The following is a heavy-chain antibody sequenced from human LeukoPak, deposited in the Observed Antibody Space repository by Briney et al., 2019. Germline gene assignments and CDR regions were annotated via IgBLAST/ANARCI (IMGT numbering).Heavy chain of an antibody. J-gene: IGHJ4*02. D-gene: IGHD3-22*01. CDR3: APCGDTSGYLGYYFHY. CDR2: IRGSGVST. CDR1: GFTFSSYS. V-gene: IGHV3-23*01. Sequence: GGSLRLSCAASGFTFSSYSMSWVRQAPGKGLEWVSAIRGSGVSTYYADSVKGRFTVSRDNSKNTLYLQMNSLRAEDTAVYYCAPCGDTSGYLGYYFHYWGQGTLVTVSS.